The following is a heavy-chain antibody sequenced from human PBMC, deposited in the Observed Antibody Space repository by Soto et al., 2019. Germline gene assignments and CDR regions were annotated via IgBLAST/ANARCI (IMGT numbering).Heavy chain of an antibody. CDR1: GGSISSYY. Sequence: QVQLQESGPGLVKPSETLSLTCTVSGGSISSYYWSWIRQPPGKGLEWIGYIYYTGYTNYNPSLKSRVTMSVDTSKNQFSLNVSSVTAADTAGYYCARVKWFGESGFDYWGQGTLVTVSS. J-gene: IGHJ4*02. CDR3: ARVKWFGESGFDY. D-gene: IGHD3-10*01. V-gene: IGHV4-59*01. CDR2: IYYTGYT.